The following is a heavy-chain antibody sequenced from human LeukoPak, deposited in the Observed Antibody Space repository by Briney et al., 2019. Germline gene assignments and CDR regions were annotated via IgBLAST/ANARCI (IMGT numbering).Heavy chain of an antibody. CDR1: GGSISSYY. D-gene: IGHD2-15*01. Sequence: SETLSLTCTVSGGSISSYYWSWIRQPPGKGLEWIGYIYYSGSTNYNPSLKSRVTISVDTSKNQFSLKLSSVTAADTAVYYCARDHCSGGSCYPGYFDYWGQGTLVTVSS. V-gene: IGHV4-59*01. J-gene: IGHJ4*02. CDR2: IYYSGST. CDR3: ARDHCSGGSCYPGYFDY.